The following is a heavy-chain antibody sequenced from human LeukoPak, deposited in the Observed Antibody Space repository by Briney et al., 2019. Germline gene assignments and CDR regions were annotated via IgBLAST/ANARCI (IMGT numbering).Heavy chain of an antibody. V-gene: IGHV4-59*01. D-gene: IGHD5-24*01. CDR2: IYYTGST. J-gene: IGHJ4*02. CDR3: ARWLQQTPFYYFDY. CDR1: GGSISGYS. Sequence: SETLPPTCSVSGGSISGYSWSWIRQSPGRGLEWIGYIYYTGSTNYNPSLESRVTISVDTSKNQFSLNLNSVTAADTAVYYCARWLQQTPFYYFDYWGQGTLVTVSS.